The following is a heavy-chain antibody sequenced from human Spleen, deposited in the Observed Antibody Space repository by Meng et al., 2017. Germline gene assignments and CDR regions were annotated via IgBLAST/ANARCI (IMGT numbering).Heavy chain of an antibody. J-gene: IGHJ3*02. CDR2: ISSSGSTI. V-gene: IGHV3-48*03. D-gene: IGHD3-22*01. CDR3: TRDTNYRDGSTYYDVFDI. CDR1: GFTFSSYE. Sequence: GESLKISCAASGFTFSSYEMNWVRQAPGKGLEWVSYISSSGSTIYYADSVKGRFTISRDNAKNSLYLQMNSLRAEDTAVYYCTRDTNYRDGSTYYDVFDIWGQGTAVTVSS.